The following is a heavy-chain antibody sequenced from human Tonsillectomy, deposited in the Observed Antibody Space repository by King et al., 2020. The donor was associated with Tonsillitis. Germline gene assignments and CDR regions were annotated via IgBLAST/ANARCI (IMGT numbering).Heavy chain of an antibody. J-gene: IGHJ6*02. CDR2: INPNSGGT. Sequence: EQLVQSGAEVKKPGASVKVSCKASGYTFTGYYMHWVRQAPGQGLEWMGWINPNSGGTDCAQNFQGRVTMSRDTSISTAYLELSRLRSDDTAVYYCARHLNPYGDYGYYYYGIDVWGQGTTVTVSS. CDR3: ARHLNPYGDYGYYYYGIDV. D-gene: IGHD4-17*01. CDR1: GYTFTGYY. V-gene: IGHV1-2*02.